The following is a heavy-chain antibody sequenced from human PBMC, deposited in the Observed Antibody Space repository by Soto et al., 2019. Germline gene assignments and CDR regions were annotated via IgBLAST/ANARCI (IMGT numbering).Heavy chain of an antibody. J-gene: IGHJ4*02. V-gene: IGHV1-46*01. CDR3: ARAEGERFDY. CDR2: INPSGGST. Sequence: QVQLVQSGAEVKKPGASVKVSCKASGYTFTSYYMHWVRQAPGQGLEWMGIINPSGGSTSYAQKFQGRVTLTMDTSTSTVYMELSSLRSEDTAVYYCARAEGERFDYWGQGTLVTVSS. D-gene: IGHD1-1*01. CDR1: GYTFTSYY.